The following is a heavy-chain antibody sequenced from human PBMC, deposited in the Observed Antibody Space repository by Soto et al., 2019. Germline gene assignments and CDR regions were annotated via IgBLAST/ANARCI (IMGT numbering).Heavy chain of an antibody. D-gene: IGHD1-26*01. J-gene: IGHJ3*02. CDR3: GGGPRNSGAFDI. Sequence: QVQLVQSVAEVKKPGASVKVSCKASGYTFTTYDFNWVRQATGQGLEWMGWMNPISGNTGYAQRFQGRVTMTRSTSTSTAYMELTSLRSEDTAVYYCGGGPRNSGAFDIWGQGTMVIVSS. V-gene: IGHV1-8*01. CDR1: GYTFTTYD. CDR2: MNPISGNT.